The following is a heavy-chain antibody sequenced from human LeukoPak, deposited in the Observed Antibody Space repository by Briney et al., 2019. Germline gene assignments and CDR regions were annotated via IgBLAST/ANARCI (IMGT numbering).Heavy chain of an antibody. CDR1: GGTFSSYA. D-gene: IGHD2-15*01. J-gene: IGHJ5*02. CDR2: IIPIFGTA. V-gene: IGHV1-69*13. Sequence: SVKVSCKASGGTFSSYAISWVRQAPGQGLEWMGGIIPIFGTANYAQKFQGRVTITADESTSTAYMELSSLRSEDTAVYYCARSDIVVVVAATLHCNWFDPWGQGTLVTVSS. CDR3: ARSDIVVVVAATLHCNWFDP.